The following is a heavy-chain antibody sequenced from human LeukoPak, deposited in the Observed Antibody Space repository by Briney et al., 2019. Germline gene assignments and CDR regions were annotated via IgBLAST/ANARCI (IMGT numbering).Heavy chain of an antibody. CDR2: INTDGSST. Sequence: GGSLRLSCAASGFIFSSYWMHWVRHAPGKGLAWVSRINTDGSSTSYADSVKGRFTISRDNAKNTLYLQMNSLRAEDTAVYYCARDPGRRDSSGYYYVFGDNDYWGQGTLVTVSS. V-gene: IGHV3-74*01. CDR3: ARDPGRRDSSGYYYVFGDNDY. D-gene: IGHD3-22*01. J-gene: IGHJ4*02. CDR1: GFIFSSYW.